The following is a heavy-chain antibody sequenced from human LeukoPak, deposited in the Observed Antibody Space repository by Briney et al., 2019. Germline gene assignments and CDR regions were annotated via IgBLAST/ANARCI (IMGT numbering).Heavy chain of an antibody. J-gene: IGHJ6*04. Sequence: GESLKISCKGSGYSFTSYWISWVRQMPGKGLEGMWRIDPSDSYTNYSPSFQGHVTISADKSISTAYLQWRSLKASDTAMYYCARQGYNWNDGEVYYYYGMDVWGKGTTVTVSS. CDR3: ARQGYNWNDGEVYYYYGMDV. CDR2: IDPSDSYT. D-gene: IGHD1-1*01. CDR1: GYSFTSYW. V-gene: IGHV5-10-1*01.